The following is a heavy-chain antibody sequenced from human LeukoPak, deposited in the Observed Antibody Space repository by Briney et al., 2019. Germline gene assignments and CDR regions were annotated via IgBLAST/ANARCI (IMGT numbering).Heavy chain of an antibody. J-gene: IGHJ3*02. CDR1: GFTFSTYW. Sequence: GSLRLSCAASGFTFSTYWMNWVRQAPGKGLEWVANIKQDGSAKYYVDSVKGRFTISRDNAKNSLYLQMNTLRAEDTAVYYCARDLAGPPQEAFDIWGQGTMVTVS. V-gene: IGHV3-7*01. CDR3: ARDLAGPPQEAFDI. CDR2: IKQDGSAK.